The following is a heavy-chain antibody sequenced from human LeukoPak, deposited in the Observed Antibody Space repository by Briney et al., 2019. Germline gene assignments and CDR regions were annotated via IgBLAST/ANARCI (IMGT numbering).Heavy chain of an antibody. CDR1: GFTFGDHA. CDR2: IRSKTYGGTT. J-gene: IGHJ4*02. V-gene: IGHV3-49*04. Sequence: PGGSLRLSCTASGFTFGDHAMSWVRQAPGKGLEWVGFIRSKTYGGTTEYAASVKGRFTIARDDSKSIAYLQMNSLRAEDTAVYYCANNAIEYQLLYVDYWGQGTLVTVSS. CDR3: ANNAIEYQLLYVDY. D-gene: IGHD2-2*01.